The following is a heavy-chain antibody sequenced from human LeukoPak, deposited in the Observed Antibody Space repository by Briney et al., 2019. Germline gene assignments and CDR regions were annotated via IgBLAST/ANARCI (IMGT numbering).Heavy chain of an antibody. CDR2: INAGNGNT. D-gene: IGHD2-15*01. V-gene: IGHV1-3*01. CDR3: VRGAYCNGGSCYGGY. Sequence: ASVKVSCKASGYIFTSYAMHWVRQAAGQRLDWMGGINAGNGNTKYSQKFQGRVTITRDTSASTAYMELSSLRSEDTAVYCCVRGAYCNGGSCYGGYWGQGTLVTVSS. J-gene: IGHJ4*02. CDR1: GYIFTSYA.